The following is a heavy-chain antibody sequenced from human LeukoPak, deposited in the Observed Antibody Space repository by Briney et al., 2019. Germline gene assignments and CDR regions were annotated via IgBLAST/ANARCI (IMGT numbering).Heavy chain of an antibody. CDR1: GFTFSSYG. D-gene: IGHD3-16*02. CDR2: IWNSGTNT. J-gene: IGHJ4*02. Sequence: GGSLRLSCAASGFTFSSYGMHWVRHAPDKGLGWIEMIWNSGTNTYYADSVKGLFTISRDNSMKTLFLQMDSLRAEDTAVYYCARDRSSTHFDYWGQGTLVTASS. CDR3: ARDRSSTHFDY. V-gene: IGHV3-33*01.